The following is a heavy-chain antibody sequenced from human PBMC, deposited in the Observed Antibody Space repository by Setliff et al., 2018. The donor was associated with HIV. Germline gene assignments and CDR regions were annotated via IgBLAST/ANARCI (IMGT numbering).Heavy chain of an antibody. CDR3: ARGHTWNYYGGDYFDY. V-gene: IGHV4-59*02. Sequence: LSLTCTVSGASVSDNFWNWIRQSPGKGLEWIGYIYYSGSTNYNPSLESRVSISIDTSKNQFSLRLSSVTAADTAVYYCARGHTWNYYGGDYFDYWGQGSLVTVSS. CDR1: GASVSDNF. D-gene: IGHD1-7*01. J-gene: IGHJ4*02. CDR2: IYYSGST.